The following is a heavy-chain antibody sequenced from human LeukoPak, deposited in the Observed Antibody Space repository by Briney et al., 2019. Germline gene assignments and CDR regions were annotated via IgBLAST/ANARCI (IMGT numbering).Heavy chain of an antibody. Sequence: ASVKVSCKVSGYTLTELSIHWVRQAPGEGLEWMGGFDPEDGETIYAQKFQGRVTMTEDTSTDTAYMELSSLRSEDTAVYYCATLVNYDILTGYYDNWFDPWGQGTLVTVSS. CDR3: ATLVNYDILTGYYDNWFDP. CDR1: GYTLTELS. J-gene: IGHJ5*02. CDR2: FDPEDGET. V-gene: IGHV1-24*01. D-gene: IGHD3-9*01.